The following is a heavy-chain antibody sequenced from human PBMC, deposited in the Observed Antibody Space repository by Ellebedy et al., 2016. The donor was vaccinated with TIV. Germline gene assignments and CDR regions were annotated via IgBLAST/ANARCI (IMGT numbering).Heavy chain of an antibody. J-gene: IGHJ2*01. V-gene: IGHV4-59*01. CDR3: ASSRERPPYWYFGL. D-gene: IGHD5-24*01. CDR1: GDSISGYY. CDR2: IYYSGYT. Sequence: MPSETLSLTCTVSGDSISGYYWSWIRQPPGKRLEWIASIYYSGYTNHNPSLKSRVTVSLDTSKNQFSLKLSYVTAAETAVYYGASSRERPPYWYFGLWGRGTLVTVSS.